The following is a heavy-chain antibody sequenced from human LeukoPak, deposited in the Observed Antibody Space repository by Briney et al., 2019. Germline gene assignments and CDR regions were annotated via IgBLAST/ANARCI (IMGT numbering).Heavy chain of an antibody. V-gene: IGHV4-61*01. CDR2: IYYSGST. Sequence: SETLSLTCTVSGGSVSSGSYYWSWIRQPPGKGLEWIGYIYYSGSTNYNPSLKSRVTISVDTSKNQFSLKLSSVTAADTAVYYCARVHGDYVGGGYYLDYWGQGTLVTVSS. J-gene: IGHJ4*02. CDR1: GGSVSSGSYY. D-gene: IGHD4-17*01. CDR3: ARVHGDYVGGGYYLDY.